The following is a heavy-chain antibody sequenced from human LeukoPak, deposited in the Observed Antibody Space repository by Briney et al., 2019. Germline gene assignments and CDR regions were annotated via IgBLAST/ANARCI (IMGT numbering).Heavy chain of an antibody. Sequence: SGGSLRLSCAVSGFTFSSHWMAWVRQAPGKGPEWVANINEDGSVKYYVDSVMGRFSISRDNAKDLLYLQMNSLRAEDTAVYYCARGRSITIFGVVRIPHAFDIWGQGTMVTVSS. CDR1: GFTFSSHW. CDR2: INEDGSVK. D-gene: IGHD3-3*01. CDR3: ARGRSITIFGVVRIPHAFDI. J-gene: IGHJ3*02. V-gene: IGHV3-7*01.